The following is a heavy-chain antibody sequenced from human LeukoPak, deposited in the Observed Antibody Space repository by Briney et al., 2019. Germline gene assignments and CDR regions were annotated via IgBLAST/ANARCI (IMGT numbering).Heavy chain of an antibody. CDR1: GYTFTGYY. J-gene: IGHJ4*02. D-gene: IGHD6-19*01. CDR3: AKARGIAVAATPDY. Sequence: GAPVKVSCKASGYTFTGYYIHWVRQAPGQGLEWMGWISPNSGGTNYAQKFQGRVTMTRDTSISTAYLELSRLRSDDTAVYYCAKARGIAVAATPDYWGQGTLVTVSS. CDR2: ISPNSGGT. V-gene: IGHV1-2*02.